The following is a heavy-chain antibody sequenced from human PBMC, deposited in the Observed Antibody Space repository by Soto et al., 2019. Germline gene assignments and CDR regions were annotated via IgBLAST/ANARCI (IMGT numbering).Heavy chain of an antibody. CDR3: ARETAAADNNWFDP. V-gene: IGHV1-18*01. D-gene: IGHD6-13*01. CDR1: GYTFTSYG. J-gene: IGHJ5*02. Sequence: ASVKVSCKASGYTFTSYGISWVRQAPGQGLEWMGWISAYNGNTNYAQKLQGRVTMTTDTSTSTAYMELRSLRSDDTAVYYCARETAAADNNWFDPWGQGTLVTVSS. CDR2: ISAYNGNT.